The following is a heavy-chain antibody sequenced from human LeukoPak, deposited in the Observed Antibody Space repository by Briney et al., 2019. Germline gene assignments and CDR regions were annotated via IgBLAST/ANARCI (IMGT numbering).Heavy chain of an antibody. Sequence: GGSLRLSCAASGFIFSNYNMNWVRQTPGKGLEWLSYISSSSGTIYHADSVKGRFTISGDNAKNSLYLQMNSLRAEDTAVYYCARALGYSYGYAVDYWGQGTLVTVSS. V-gene: IGHV3-48*01. J-gene: IGHJ4*02. D-gene: IGHD5-18*01. CDR1: GFIFSNYN. CDR3: ARALGYSYGYAVDY. CDR2: ISSSSGTI.